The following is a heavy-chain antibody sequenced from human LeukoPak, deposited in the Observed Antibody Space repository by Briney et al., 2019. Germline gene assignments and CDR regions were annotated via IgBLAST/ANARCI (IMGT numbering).Heavy chain of an antibody. Sequence: GESLKISCKGSGYSFTRYWIAWVRQMPGKGLEWMGIIYPGDSDTKYSPSFQGHVIFSADKSISTAYLEWSSLKASDTAMYYCASRGASGPLDYWGQGTVVTVSS. CDR3: ASRGASGPLDY. CDR1: GYSFTRYW. D-gene: IGHD3-10*01. CDR2: IYPGDSDT. V-gene: IGHV5-51*01. J-gene: IGHJ4*02.